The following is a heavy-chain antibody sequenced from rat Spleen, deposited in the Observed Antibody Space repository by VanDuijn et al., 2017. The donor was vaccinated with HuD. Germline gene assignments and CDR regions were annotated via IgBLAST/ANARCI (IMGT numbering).Heavy chain of an antibody. CDR1: GFTFSDYY. CDR3: ARHGYNSYFDY. Sequence: EVQLVESGGGLVQPGRSLKLSCAASGFTFSDYYMAWVRQAPTKGLAWVATISSDGRRNYYRDSVKGRFTISRDNAKSSLYLQMDSLRSEDTATYYCARHGYNSYFDYWGQGVMVTVSS. V-gene: IGHV5-7*01. CDR2: ISSDGRRN. D-gene: IGHD1-9*01. J-gene: IGHJ2*01.